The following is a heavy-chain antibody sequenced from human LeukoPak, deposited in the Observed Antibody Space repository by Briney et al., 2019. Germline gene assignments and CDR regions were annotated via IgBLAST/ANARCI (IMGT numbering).Heavy chain of an antibody. J-gene: IGHJ4*02. CDR1: GGSISSYY. CDR2: IYYSGST. V-gene: IGHV4-59*01. CDR3: ARDLDY. Sequence: PSETLSLTCTVSGGSISSYYWSWIRQPPGKGLEWIGYIYYSGSTNYDPPLKSRVTISVDTSKNQFSLKLSSVTAADTAVYYCARDLDYWGQGTLVTVSS.